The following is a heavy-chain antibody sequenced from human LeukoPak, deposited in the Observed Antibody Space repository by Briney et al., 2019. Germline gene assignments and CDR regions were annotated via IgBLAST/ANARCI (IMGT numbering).Heavy chain of an antibody. D-gene: IGHD1-26*01. Sequence: TGGSLRLSCTASGFTFGDYTMSWVRQAPGKGLEWVGFIRSKAYGATTEYAASVKGRFTISRDDSKSIAYLQMNSLKTEDTATYYCTRDGATLDYWGQGTLVTVSS. J-gene: IGHJ4*02. CDR2: IRSKAYGATT. CDR3: TRDGATLDY. CDR1: GFTFGDYT. V-gene: IGHV3-49*04.